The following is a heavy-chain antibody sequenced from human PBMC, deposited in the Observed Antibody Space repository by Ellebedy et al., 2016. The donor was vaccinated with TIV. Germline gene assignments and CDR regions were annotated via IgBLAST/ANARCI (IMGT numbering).Heavy chain of an antibody. Sequence: ASVKVSCKASGGIFRSYAISWVRQAPGQGLEWMGGIIAIFGTTNYAQKFQGRVTITADESTSTVYMDLSSLRSEDTAMYYCARDNHYYVQYFQQWGQGTLVTVSS. CDR3: ARDNHYYVQYFQQ. V-gene: IGHV1-69*13. CDR1: GGIFRSYA. CDR2: IIAIFGTT. J-gene: IGHJ1*01. D-gene: IGHD3-10*02.